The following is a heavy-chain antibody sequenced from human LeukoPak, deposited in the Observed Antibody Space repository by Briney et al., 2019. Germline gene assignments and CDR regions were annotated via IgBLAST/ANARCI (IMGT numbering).Heavy chain of an antibody. CDR3: AAEPYYYYYAMDV. CDR1: GFSFTTSS. J-gene: IGHJ6*02. Sequence: ASVKVSCKASGFSFTTSSIQWVRQARGHRREWIGWIVVGSGNTNYAQKFQERVTITRDMSTSTAYMELRSLGSEDTAVYYCAAEPYYYYYAMDVWGQGTTVTVPS. V-gene: IGHV1-58*02. CDR2: IVVGSGNT.